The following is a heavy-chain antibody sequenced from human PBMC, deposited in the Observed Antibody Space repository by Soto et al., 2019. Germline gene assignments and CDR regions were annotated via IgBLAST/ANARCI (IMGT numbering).Heavy chain of an antibody. Sequence: EVQLVESGGGLVQPGGSLRLSCAASGFTFSDHYMDWVRQAPGKGLEWVGRTRNKANSYTTEYAASVKGRFTISRDDSKNSLYLQMNSLKTEDTAVYYCARFRSGYGYWGQGTLVTVSS. CDR1: GFTFSDHY. V-gene: IGHV3-72*01. D-gene: IGHD3-22*01. CDR3: ARFRSGYGY. J-gene: IGHJ4*02. CDR2: TRNKANSYTT.